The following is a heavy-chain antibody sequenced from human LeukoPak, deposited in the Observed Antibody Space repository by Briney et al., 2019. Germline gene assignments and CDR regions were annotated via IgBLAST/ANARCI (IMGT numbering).Heavy chain of an antibody. CDR2: INPNSGGT. D-gene: IGHD3-16*01. J-gene: IGHJ5*02. CDR1: GYTFTGYY. CDR3: ARGGFGGSYNWFDP. Sequence: GASVKVSCKASGYTFTGYYMHWVRQAPGQGLEWMGWINPNSGGTNYAQKFQGRATMTRDTSISTAYMELSRLRSDDTAVYYCARGGFGGSYNWFDPWGQGTLVTVSS. V-gene: IGHV1-2*02.